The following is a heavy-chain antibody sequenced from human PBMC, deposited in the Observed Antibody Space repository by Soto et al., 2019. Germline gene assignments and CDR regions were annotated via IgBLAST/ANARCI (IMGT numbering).Heavy chain of an antibody. CDR3: ARDLISNYHYYGMDV. J-gene: IGHJ6*02. Sequence: SVKVSCKASADTFSSSAFSWVRQAPGQGLEWMGGIIPFFHAANYAQRCQGRVTITADDSTSTVYMELSSLRSEDTALYYCARDLISNYHYYGMDVWGQRTTFTVSS. CDR1: ADTFSSSA. CDR2: IIPFFHAA. V-gene: IGHV1-69*13.